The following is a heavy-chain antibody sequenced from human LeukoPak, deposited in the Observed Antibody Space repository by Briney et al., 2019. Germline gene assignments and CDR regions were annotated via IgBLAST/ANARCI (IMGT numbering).Heavy chain of an antibody. V-gene: IGHV1-69*13. Sequence: GASVKVSCKASGYTFTSYGISWVRQAPGQGLEWMGGIIPIFGTANYAQKFQGRVTITADESTSTAYMELSSLRSEDTAVYYCARGESPVDTAMEPGNYWGQGTLVTVSS. J-gene: IGHJ4*02. D-gene: IGHD5-18*01. CDR3: ARGESPVDTAMEPGNY. CDR2: IIPIFGTA. CDR1: GYTFTSYG.